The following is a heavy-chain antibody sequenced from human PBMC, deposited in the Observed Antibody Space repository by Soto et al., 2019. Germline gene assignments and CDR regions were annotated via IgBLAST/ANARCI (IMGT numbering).Heavy chain of an antibody. V-gene: IGHV4-59*01. J-gene: IGHJ4*02. Sequence: SETLSLTCTVSNGSMNTYYWNWIRQPPGKGLEWIAYVYSSGASATYNPSLKSRVTISVDTSKNQFSLKLTSVIAADTAVYFCARGWRNSETFPFDNWGQGMLVTVSS. CDR2: VYSSGASA. CDR1: NGSMNTYY. CDR3: ARGWRNSETFPFDN. D-gene: IGHD1-26*01.